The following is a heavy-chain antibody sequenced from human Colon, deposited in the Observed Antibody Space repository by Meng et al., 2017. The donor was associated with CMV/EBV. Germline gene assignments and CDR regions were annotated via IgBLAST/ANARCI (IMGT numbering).Heavy chain of an antibody. Sequence: GSLRLSCIVSSDSIASSYWSWFRQSPVKGLESIGYIHYSGDTNYNPSLRSRATLSLDMSTNRLSLRLTSVTAADTAVYYGAWTARTPTAWGQGTLVTVSS. CDR1: SDSIASSY. J-gene: IGHJ1*01. CDR3: AWTARTPTA. D-gene: IGHD1-14*01. V-gene: IGHV4-59*03. CDR2: IHYSGDT.